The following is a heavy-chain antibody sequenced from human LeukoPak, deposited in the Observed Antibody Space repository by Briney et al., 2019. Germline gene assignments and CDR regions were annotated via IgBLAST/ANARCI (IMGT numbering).Heavy chain of an antibody. J-gene: IGHJ6*03. V-gene: IGHV3-21*06. CDR3: ARDPYSGNYGAYYYYYMDV. CDR2: ITSSSSYI. CDR1: GFTFSSYN. D-gene: IGHD1-26*01. Sequence: AGGSLRLSCAASGFTFSSYNMNWVRQAPGKGLEWVSSITSSSSYIYYADSVKGRFTISRDNAKNSLYLQMHSLRVEDTAEYYCARDPYSGNYGAYYYYYMDVWGKGTTVTVSS.